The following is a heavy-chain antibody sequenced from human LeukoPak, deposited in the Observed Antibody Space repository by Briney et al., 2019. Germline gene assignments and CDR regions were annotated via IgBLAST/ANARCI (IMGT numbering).Heavy chain of an antibody. CDR3: ATHPRSAWDRFVGRLDY. Sequence: GRSLRLSCAASGFTFSSYAMHWVRQAPGKGLEWVAVISYDGSNKYYADSVKGRFTISRDNSKNTLYLQMNSLRAEDTAVYYCATHPRSAWDRFVGRLDYWGQGTLVTVSS. CDR1: GFTFSSYA. D-gene: IGHD3-10*01. CDR2: ISYDGSNK. J-gene: IGHJ4*02. V-gene: IGHV3-30-3*01.